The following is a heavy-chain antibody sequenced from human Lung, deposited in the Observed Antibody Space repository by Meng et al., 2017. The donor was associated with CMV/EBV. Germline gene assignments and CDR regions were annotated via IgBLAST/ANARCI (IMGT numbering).Heavy chain of an antibody. D-gene: IGHD2-2*01. CDR2: ISSSRSYI. J-gene: IGHJ3*02. V-gene: IGHV3-21*01. CDR1: GFTFSTYT. Sequence: ESLKISXATSGFTFSTYTMHWVRQAPGKGLEWVSSISSSRSYINYADSVKGRFTISRDNAKNSLYLQMNKMRAGDTAVYYCARERLYQPLWGDALDMWG. CDR3: ARERLYQPLWGDALDM.